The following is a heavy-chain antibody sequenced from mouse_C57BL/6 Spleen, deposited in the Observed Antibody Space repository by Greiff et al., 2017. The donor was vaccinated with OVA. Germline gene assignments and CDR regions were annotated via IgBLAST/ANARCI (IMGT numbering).Heavy chain of an antibody. CDR2: ISSGSSTI. CDR1: GFTFSDYG. CDR3: ARTLLLRYYFDY. D-gene: IGHD1-1*01. J-gene: IGHJ2*01. V-gene: IGHV5-17*01. Sequence: VQLQQSGGGLVKPGGSLKLSCAASGFTFSDYGMHWVRQAPEKGLEWVAYISSGSSTIYYADTVKGRFTISRDNAKNTLFLQMTSLRSEDTAMYYCARTLLLRYYFDYWGQGTTLTVSA.